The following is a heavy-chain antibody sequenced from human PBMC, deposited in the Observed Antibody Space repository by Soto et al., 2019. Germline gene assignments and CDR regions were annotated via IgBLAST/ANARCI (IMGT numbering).Heavy chain of an antibody. Sequence: SETLSLTCTVSGGSISSYYWSWIRQPPGKGLEWIGYIYYSGSTNYNPSLKSRVTISVDTSKNQFSLKLSSVTAADTAVYYCARDTFVYGGKPPLGWFDPWGQGTLVTVSS. CDR2: IYYSGST. J-gene: IGHJ5*02. V-gene: IGHV4-59*01. CDR1: GGSISSYY. CDR3: ARDTFVYGGKPPLGWFDP. D-gene: IGHD3-16*01.